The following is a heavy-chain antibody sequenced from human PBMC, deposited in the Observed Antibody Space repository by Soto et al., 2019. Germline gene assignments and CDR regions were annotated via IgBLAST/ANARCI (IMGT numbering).Heavy chain of an antibody. CDR1: GYTFTSYY. V-gene: IGHV1-46*03. CDR3: AREMVAATLHDAFDI. CDR2: INPSGGST. Sequence: ASVKVSCKASGYTFTSYYMHWVRQAPGQGLEWKGKINPSGGSTSYAQKFQGRVTMTRDTSTSTVYMELSSLRSEDTAVYYCAREMVAATLHDAFDIWGQGTMVTVSS. D-gene: IGHD2-15*01. J-gene: IGHJ3*02.